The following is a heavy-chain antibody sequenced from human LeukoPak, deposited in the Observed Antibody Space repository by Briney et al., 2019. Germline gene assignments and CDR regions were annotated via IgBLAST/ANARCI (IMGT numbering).Heavy chain of an antibody. V-gene: IGHV1-2*02. CDR2: INPNSGGT. D-gene: IGHD6-19*01. CDR1: GYTFTGYY. Sequence: ASVKVSCKASGYTFTGYYMHWVRQAPGQGLEWMGWINPNSGGTNYAQKFQGMVTMTRDTSISTAYMELSRLRSDDTAVYYCARGIAVAGTLDYWGQGTLVTVSS. CDR3: ARGIAVAGTLDY. J-gene: IGHJ4*02.